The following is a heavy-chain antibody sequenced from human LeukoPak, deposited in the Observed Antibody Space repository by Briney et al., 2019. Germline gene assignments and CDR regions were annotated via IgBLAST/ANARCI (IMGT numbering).Heavy chain of an antibody. V-gene: IGHV4-30-2*01. Sequence: NPSQTLSLTCAVSGGSISSGGYSWSWIRQPPGKGLEWIGYIYHSGSTYYNPSLKSRVTISVDRSKNQFSLKLSSVTAADTAVYYCASYDILTGLDYWGQGTLVIVSS. CDR1: GGSISSGGYS. J-gene: IGHJ4*02. CDR2: IYHSGST. CDR3: ASYDILTGLDY. D-gene: IGHD3-9*01.